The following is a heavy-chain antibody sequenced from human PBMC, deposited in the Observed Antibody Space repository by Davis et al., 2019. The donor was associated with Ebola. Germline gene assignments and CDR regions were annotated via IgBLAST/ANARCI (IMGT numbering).Heavy chain of an antibody. Sequence: GESLKISCAASGFTFSSYGMHWVRQAPGKGLEWVAVISYDGSNKYYADSVKGRFTISRDNSKNTLYLQMNSLRAEDTAVYYCAKAYSPYGLYYFDYWGQGTLVTVSS. CDR3: AKAYSPYGLYYFDY. CDR2: ISYDGSNK. J-gene: IGHJ4*02. CDR1: GFTFSSYG. V-gene: IGHV3-30*18. D-gene: IGHD3-22*01.